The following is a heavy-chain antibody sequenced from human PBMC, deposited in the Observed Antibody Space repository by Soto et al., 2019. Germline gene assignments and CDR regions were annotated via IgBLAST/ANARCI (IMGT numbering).Heavy chain of an antibody. Sequence: EESLRHSCTASGFTFRTYAMSWVRQAPGKGLEWVSAISGSGGSTYYADSVKGRFTISRDNSKNTLYLQMNSLRAEDTAVYYCAKCSRELIHTDFCGQGILVTVSS. CDR1: GFTFRTYA. V-gene: IGHV3-23*01. J-gene: IGHJ4*02. CDR3: AKCSRELIHTDF. D-gene: IGHD1-7*01. CDR2: ISGSGGST.